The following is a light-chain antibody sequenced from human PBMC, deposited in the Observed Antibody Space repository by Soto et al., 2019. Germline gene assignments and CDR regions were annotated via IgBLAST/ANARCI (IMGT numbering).Light chain of an antibody. CDR2: EVS. J-gene: IGLJ1*01. Sequence: QSVLTQPASVSGSPGQSITFSCTGTSSDIGGYNYVSWYQQHPGKAPKLMIYEVSNRPSGVSDRFSGSKSGNTASLTISGLQAEDEADYYCTSYTSSTTNYVFGTGTKVTAL. CDR1: SSDIGGYNY. V-gene: IGLV2-14*01. CDR3: TSYTSSTTNYV.